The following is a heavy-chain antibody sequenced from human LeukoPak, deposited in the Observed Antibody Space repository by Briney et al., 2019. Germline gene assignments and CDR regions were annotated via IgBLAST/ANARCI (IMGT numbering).Heavy chain of an antibody. D-gene: IGHD3-10*01. V-gene: IGHV3-23*01. J-gene: IGHJ4*02. CDR2: ISGSGGNT. Sequence: GGSLRLSCAASGLTFSSYAMNWVRQAPGKGLEWVSVISGSGGNTYYADSVKGRFTISRDNFKNTLYLQMDSLRAEDTAVYYCAKDRTYYYGSGSPNYFDYWGQGNPVTVSS. CDR1: GLTFSSYA. CDR3: AKDRTYYYGSGSPNYFDY.